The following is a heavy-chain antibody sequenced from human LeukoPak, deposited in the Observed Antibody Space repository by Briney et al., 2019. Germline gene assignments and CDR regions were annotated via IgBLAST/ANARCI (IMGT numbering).Heavy chain of an antibody. D-gene: IGHD6-13*01. CDR2: ISYDGSNK. Sequence: GGSLRLSCAASAFTFSIYAMLWVRQAPGKGLEWVAVISYDGSNKYYADSVKGRFTISRDNSKNTLYLQMNSLRAEDTTVYYCARASGIGAAATSWALDYWGQGTLVTVSS. V-gene: IGHV3-30*04. CDR3: ARASGIGAAATSWALDY. J-gene: IGHJ4*02. CDR1: AFTFSIYA.